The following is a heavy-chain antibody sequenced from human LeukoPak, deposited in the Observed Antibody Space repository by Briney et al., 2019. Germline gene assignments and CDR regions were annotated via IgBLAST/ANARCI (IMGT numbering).Heavy chain of an antibody. J-gene: IGHJ5*02. CDR1: GGSLSSSHW. V-gene: IGHV4-4*02. D-gene: IGHD2-2*01. Sequence: SETLSLTCAVSGGSLSSSHWWSWVRQPPGKGLEWIGEIYHSGSTNYNPSLKSRVTISVDKSKNQFSLKLSSVTAADTAVYYCARDPLYCSSTSCYSAQWWFDPWGQGTLVTVSS. CDR3: ARDPLYCSSTSCYSAQWWFDP. CDR2: IYHSGST.